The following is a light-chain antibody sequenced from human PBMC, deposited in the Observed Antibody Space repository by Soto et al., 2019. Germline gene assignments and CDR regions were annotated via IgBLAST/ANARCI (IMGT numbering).Light chain of an antibody. CDR2: SNN. Sequence: QSVLTQPPSASGTPGQRVTISCSGSSSNIGSTPVNWYQQLPGTAPKLPIYSNNQRPSGVPDRLSGSKSGTSASLAISRLKSEDEADYYCAAWDDSLNGWVFGGGTKLNAL. CDR3: AAWDDSLNGWV. J-gene: IGLJ3*02. CDR1: SSNIGSTP. V-gene: IGLV1-44*01.